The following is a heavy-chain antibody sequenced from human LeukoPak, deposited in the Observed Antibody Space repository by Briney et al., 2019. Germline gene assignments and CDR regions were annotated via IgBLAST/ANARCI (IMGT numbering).Heavy chain of an antibody. D-gene: IGHD2-2*01. V-gene: IGHV1-24*01. CDR2: FDPEDGET. Sequence: ASVKVSCKASGYTFTSYDINWVRQAPGKGLEWMGGFDPEDGETIYAQKFQGRVTMTEDTSTDTAYMELSSLRSEDTAVYYCAGIGYCSSTSCLTFDYWGQGTLVTVSS. CDR3: AGIGYCSSTSCLTFDY. CDR1: GYTFTSYD. J-gene: IGHJ4*02.